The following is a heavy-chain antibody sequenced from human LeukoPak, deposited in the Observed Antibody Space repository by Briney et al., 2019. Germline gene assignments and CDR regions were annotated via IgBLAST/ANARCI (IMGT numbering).Heavy chain of an antibody. CDR2: IYYSGTT. J-gene: IGHJ4*02. D-gene: IGHD6-13*01. CDR3: ARLGTNTTWYHNY. Sequence: NPSETLSLTCTVSGGSISSGAYYWAWIRQPPGQGLEWIGSIYYSGTTHYNPSLKSRVTMSVDTSQNQFSLKLTSVTAADTAVYYCARLGTNTTWYHNYWGRGTLVTASS. V-gene: IGHV4-39*01. CDR1: GGSISSGAYY.